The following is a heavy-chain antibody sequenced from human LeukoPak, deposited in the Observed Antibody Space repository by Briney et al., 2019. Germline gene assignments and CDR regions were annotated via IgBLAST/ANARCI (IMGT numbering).Heavy chain of an antibody. V-gene: IGHV3-23*01. J-gene: IGHJ4*02. CDR2: ISGSGGST. D-gene: IGHD3-10*01. CDR1: GFTFSSYA. CDR3: GRDRPFSGDDY. Sequence: GGSLRLSCAASGFTFSSYAMSWVRQAPGKGLEWVSAISGSGGSTYYADSVKGRFTISRDNAKNSLSLQMNSLRAEDTAVYYCGRDRPFSGDDYWGQGTLVTVSS.